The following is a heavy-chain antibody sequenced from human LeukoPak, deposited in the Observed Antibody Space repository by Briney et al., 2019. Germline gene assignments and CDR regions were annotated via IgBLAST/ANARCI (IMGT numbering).Heavy chain of an antibody. J-gene: IGHJ4*02. CDR1: GFIFTTCG. CDR3: AKGRAGMVRGVCDY. V-gene: IGHV3-23*01. D-gene: IGHD3-10*01. CDR2: ISGSGAST. Sequence: GGSLRLSCAASGFIFTTCGMSWVRQAPGKGLEWVSGISGSGASTYYADSLKGRFTISRDNSKNTLYLQMSSLRVDDTAVYYCAKGRAGMVRGVCDYWGQGTLVTVSS.